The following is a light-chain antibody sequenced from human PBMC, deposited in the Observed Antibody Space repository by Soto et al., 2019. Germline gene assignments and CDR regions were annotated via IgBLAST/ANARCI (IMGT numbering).Light chain of an antibody. CDR1: QSLSSSS. J-gene: IGKJ1*01. Sequence: EIVFTQAPGTLSLSPGERATLSCRAIQSLSSSSLAWYQQKPGQAPRVLIYGASTRATGIPARFSGSGSGTEFTLTISRLEPEEFAVYYCQQYGSSPTWTFGQGTKVDIK. V-gene: IGKV3-20*01. CDR2: GAS. CDR3: QQYGSSPTWT.